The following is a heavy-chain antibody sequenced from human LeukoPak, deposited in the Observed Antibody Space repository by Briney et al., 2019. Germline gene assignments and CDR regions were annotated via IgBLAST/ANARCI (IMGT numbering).Heavy chain of an antibody. CDR2: ISGSGGST. J-gene: IGHJ4*02. Sequence: GGSLRLSCAASGFTFSSYAMSWVRQAPGKGLEWVSAISGSGGSTYYADSVKGRFTISRDNSKNTLYLQMNSLRAEDTAVYYCASLNSSSWYPFDYWGQGTLVTVSS. D-gene: IGHD6-13*01. V-gene: IGHV3-23*01. CDR1: GFTFSSYA. CDR3: ASLNSSSWYPFDY.